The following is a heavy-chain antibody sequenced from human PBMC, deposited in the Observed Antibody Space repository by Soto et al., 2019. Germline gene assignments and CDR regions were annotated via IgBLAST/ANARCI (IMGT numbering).Heavy chain of an antibody. Sequence: QVQLVESGGGVVQPGRSLRLSCAASGFTFSSYAMHWVRQAPGKGLEWVAVISYDGSNKYYADSVKGRFTISRDNSKNTLYLQMNSLRAEDTAVYYCARAPPPSITGTIVYYFDYWGQGTLVTVSS. J-gene: IGHJ4*02. CDR2: ISYDGSNK. CDR1: GFTFSSYA. CDR3: ARAPPPSITGTIVYYFDY. V-gene: IGHV3-30-3*01. D-gene: IGHD1-20*01.